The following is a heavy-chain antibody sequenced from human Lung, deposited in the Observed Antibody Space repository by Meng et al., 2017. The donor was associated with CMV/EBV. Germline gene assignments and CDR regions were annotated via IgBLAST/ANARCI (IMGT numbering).Heavy chain of an antibody. CDR2: IIPIFGTA. D-gene: IGHD3-3*01. Sequence: XVXVSXXASGGTFSSYAISWVRQAPGQGLEWMGGIIPIFGTANYAQKFQGRVTITTDESTSTAYMELSSLRSEDTAVYYCARGRDFWSGSGGMDVWGQGTXVTVSS. CDR3: ARGRDFWSGSGGMDV. J-gene: IGHJ6*02. CDR1: GGTFSSYA. V-gene: IGHV1-69*05.